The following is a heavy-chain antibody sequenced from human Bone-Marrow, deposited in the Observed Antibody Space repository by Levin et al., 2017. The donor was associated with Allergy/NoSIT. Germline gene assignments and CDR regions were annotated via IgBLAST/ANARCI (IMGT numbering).Heavy chain of an antibody. D-gene: IGHD1-7*01. Sequence: ASVKVSCKVSGYTLSELSIHWVRQAPGKGLEWVGGFDPEEGETVYAQKFQGRVTMTEDTSTDIAYMELSSLRSEYTAVFYCATLGNYYAAEYFHHWGQGTLVTVSS. J-gene: IGHJ1*01. V-gene: IGHV1-24*01. CDR1: GYTLSELS. CDR3: ATLGNYYAAEYFHH. CDR2: FDPEEGET.